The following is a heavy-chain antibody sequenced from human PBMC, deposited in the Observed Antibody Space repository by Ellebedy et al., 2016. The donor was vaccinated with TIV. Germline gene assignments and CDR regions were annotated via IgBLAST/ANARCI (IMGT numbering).Heavy chain of an antibody. CDR2: TYYRSKWYN. J-gene: IGHJ3*02. CDR3: ARAPVLRFLEWLPLDAFDI. Sequence: SQTLSLTXSISGDSVSSNSAAWNWIRQSPSRGLEWLGRTYYRSKWYNDYAVSVKSRITINPDTSKNQFSLQLNSVTPEDTAVYYCARAPVLRFLEWLPLDAFDIWGQGTMVTVSS. CDR1: GDSVSSNSAA. V-gene: IGHV6-1*01. D-gene: IGHD3-3*01.